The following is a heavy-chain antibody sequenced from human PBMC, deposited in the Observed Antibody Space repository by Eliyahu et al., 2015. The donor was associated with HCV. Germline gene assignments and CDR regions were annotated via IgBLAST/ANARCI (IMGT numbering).Heavy chain of an antibody. V-gene: IGHV4-34*01. CDR2: INHXGSX. D-gene: IGHD2-2*01. J-gene: IGHJ6*02. Sequence: QVQLQQWGAGLLKPSETLSLTCAVYGGSFSGYYWXWIRQPPGKGLXWIGEINHXGSXHYNPSLKSRVTISVDTSKNQFSLKLSSVTAADTAVYYCARGRTGYCSSTSCYRSRYYYGMDVWGQGTTVTVSS. CDR3: ARGRTGYCSSTSCYRSRYYYGMDV. CDR1: GGSFSGYY.